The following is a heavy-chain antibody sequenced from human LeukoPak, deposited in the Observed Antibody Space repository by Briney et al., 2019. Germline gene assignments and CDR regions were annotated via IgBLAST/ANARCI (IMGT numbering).Heavy chain of an antibody. CDR3: AELGITMIGGV. CDR2: ISWNSGSI. CDR1: GFTFSSYG. Sequence: RAGGSLRLSCAASGFTFSSYGMSWVRQAPGKGLEWVSGISWNSGSIGYADSVKGRFTISRDNAKNSLYLQMNSLRAEDTAVYYCAELGITMIGGVWGKGTTVTISS. J-gene: IGHJ6*04. D-gene: IGHD3-10*02. V-gene: IGHV3-20*04.